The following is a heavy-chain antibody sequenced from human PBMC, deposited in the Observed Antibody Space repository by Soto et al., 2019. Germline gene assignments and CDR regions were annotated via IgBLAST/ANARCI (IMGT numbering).Heavy chain of an antibody. J-gene: IGHJ6*02. V-gene: IGHV4-34*01. CDR1: GGSFSGYY. CDR3: ARGGSSWYVYYYYGMDV. Sequence: SETLSLTCAVYGGSFSGYYWSWIRQPPGKGLEWIGEINHSGSTNYSPSLKSRVTISVDTSKNQFSLKLSSVTAADTAVYYCARGGSSWYVYYYYGMDVWGQGTTVT. CDR2: INHSGST. D-gene: IGHD6-13*01.